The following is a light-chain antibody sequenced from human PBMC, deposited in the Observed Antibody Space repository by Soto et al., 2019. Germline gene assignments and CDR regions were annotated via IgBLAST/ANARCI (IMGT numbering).Light chain of an antibody. CDR1: QSVNSN. CDR3: QQCYNWPLT. CDR2: AAS. V-gene: IGKV3-15*01. J-gene: IGKJ4*01. Sequence: EIVMTQSPDTLSVSPGERATLSCRASQSVNSNLAWYQQKPGQAPRLLIYAASTRATGIPARFSGGGSGTEFTLTISSLQSEDFAVYYCQQCYNWPLTFGGGTKVDI.